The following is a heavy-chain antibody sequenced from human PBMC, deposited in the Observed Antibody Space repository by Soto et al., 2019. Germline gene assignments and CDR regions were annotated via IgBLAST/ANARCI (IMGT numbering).Heavy chain of an antibody. CDR2: IKSKTDGGTT. CDR1: GFTFSNAW. Sequence: GGSLRLSCAASGFTFSNAWMSWVRQAPGKGLEWVGRIKSKTDGGTTDYAAPVKGRFTISIDDSKNTLYLQMNSLKTEDTAVYYCTTEGVVRLRFYYYGMDVWGQGTTVTVSS. CDR3: TTEGVVRLRFYYYGMDV. V-gene: IGHV3-15*01. J-gene: IGHJ6*02. D-gene: IGHD5-12*01.